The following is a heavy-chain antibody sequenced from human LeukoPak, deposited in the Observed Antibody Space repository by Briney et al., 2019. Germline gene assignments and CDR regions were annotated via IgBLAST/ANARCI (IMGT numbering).Heavy chain of an antibody. J-gene: IGHJ3*02. D-gene: IGHD5-24*01. CDR2: VFHSGTT. CDR3: ARRMATVTDAFDI. Sequence: PSETLSLTCNVSVDSLTSHFWSWIRQTPGKGLEGIGYVFHSGTTNYSPSLKSRVTISLDTSKKEFYLRLASMTAADNAVYYCARRMATVTDAFDIWGRGTMVSVSS. V-gene: IGHV4-59*08. CDR1: VDSLTSHF.